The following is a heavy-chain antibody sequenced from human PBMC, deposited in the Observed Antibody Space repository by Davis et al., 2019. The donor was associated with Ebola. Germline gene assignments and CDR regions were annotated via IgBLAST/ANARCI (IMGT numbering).Heavy chain of an antibody. V-gene: IGHV4-4*02. J-gene: IGHJ5*02. CDR3: ARGEYYDFWSGQDWFDP. CDR1: GDSISSSNW. Sequence: MPSETLSLTCAVSGDSISSSNWWSWVRQPPGKGLEWIGEISQSGSTNYNPSLKSRVTISVDTSKNQFSLKLSSVTAADTAVYYCARGEYYDFWSGQDWFDPWGQGTLVTVSS. CDR2: ISQSGST. D-gene: IGHD3-3*01.